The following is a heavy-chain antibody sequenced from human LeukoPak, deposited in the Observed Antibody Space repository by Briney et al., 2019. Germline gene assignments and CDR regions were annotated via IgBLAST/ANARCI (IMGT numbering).Heavy chain of an antibody. J-gene: IGHJ4*02. Sequence: SVKVSCKASGYTFTSHGISWVRQAPGQGLEWMGGIIPILGIANYAQKFQGRVTITADKSTSTAYMELSSLRSEDTAVYYCARDGHGYSYGPFDYWGQGTLVTVSS. V-gene: IGHV1-69*10. CDR1: GYTFTSHG. CDR3: ARDGHGYSYGPFDY. CDR2: IIPILGIA. D-gene: IGHD5-18*01.